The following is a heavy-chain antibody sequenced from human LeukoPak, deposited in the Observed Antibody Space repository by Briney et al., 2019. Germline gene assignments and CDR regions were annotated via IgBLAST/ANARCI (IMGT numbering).Heavy chain of an antibody. CDR1: GGSISSYY. Sequence: PSETLSLTCTVSGGSISSYYWSWIRQPAGKGLEWVSYISSSGSTIYYADSVKGRFTISRDNAKNSLYLQMNSLRAEDTAVYYCARAGLISSGWFGYYYYYYMDVWGKGTTVTVSS. CDR2: ISSSGSTI. CDR3: ARAGLISSGWFGYYYYYYMDV. J-gene: IGHJ6*03. V-gene: IGHV3-11*04. D-gene: IGHD6-19*01.